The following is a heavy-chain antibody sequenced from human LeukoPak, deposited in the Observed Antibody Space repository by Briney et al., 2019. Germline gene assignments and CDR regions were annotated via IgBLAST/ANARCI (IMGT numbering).Heavy chain of an antibody. CDR2: VNHSGST. V-gene: IGHV4-34*01. D-gene: IGHD3-10*01. CDR1: GGSFSGYY. CDR3: ARGGYYGSGSFDY. Sequence: PSETLSLTCAVYGGSFSGYYWSWIRQPPGKGLEWIGEVNHSGSTNYNPSLKSRVTISVDKSKNQFSLKLSSVTAADTAVYYCARGGYYGSGSFDYWGQGTLVTVSS. J-gene: IGHJ4*02.